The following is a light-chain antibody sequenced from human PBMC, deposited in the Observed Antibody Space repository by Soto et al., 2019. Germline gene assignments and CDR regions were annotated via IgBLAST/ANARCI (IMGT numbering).Light chain of an antibody. CDR1: QSVSSSY. J-gene: IGKJ1*01. V-gene: IGKV3-20*01. Sequence: EIVLTQSPGTLSLSPGERATLSCRASQSVSSSYLAWYQQKPGQAPRLLIYGALSRATGIPDRFSGSGSGTDFTLTISRLEPEDFAVYYCQQYVRSPWTFGQGTKVEIK. CDR2: GAL. CDR3: QQYVRSPWT.